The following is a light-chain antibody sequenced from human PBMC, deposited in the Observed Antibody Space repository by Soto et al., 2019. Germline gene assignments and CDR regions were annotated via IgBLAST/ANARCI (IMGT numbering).Light chain of an antibody. CDR2: GAS. CDR1: QXVXSYS. J-gene: IGKJ1*01. V-gene: IGKV3-20*01. Sequence: EIVLTQSPGTXSLSPXEXATXXXRASQXVXSYSLAWYQRKPGQPPRLLLWGASNRATDIPYRFSGSGSGTDFTLTITSLEPEDFAVYYCQQYGSSPPXXGQGTRVEVK. CDR3: QQYGSSPPX.